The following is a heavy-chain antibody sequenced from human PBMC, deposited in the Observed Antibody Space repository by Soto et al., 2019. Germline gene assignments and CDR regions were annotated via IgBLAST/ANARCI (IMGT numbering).Heavy chain of an antibody. CDR2: VYSSGST. D-gene: IGHD6-6*01. Sequence: PSETLSLTCTVSGGSISNYYWSWIRQPAGKGLEWIGRVYSSGSTNYNPSLKSRVTMSVDTSKNQFSLKLSSVTAADTAVYYCARMVRGGYSSSSAIDYWGQGTLVTVSS. CDR3: ARMVRGGYSSSSAIDY. CDR1: GGSISNYY. J-gene: IGHJ4*02. V-gene: IGHV4-4*07.